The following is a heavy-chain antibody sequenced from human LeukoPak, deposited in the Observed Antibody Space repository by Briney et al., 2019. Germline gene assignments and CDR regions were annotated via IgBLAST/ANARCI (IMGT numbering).Heavy chain of an antibody. CDR3: ARDRMGYSGYDPDY. Sequence: GGSLRLSCAASGFTFSSYGMHWVRQAPGKGLEWVAVISYSGSNKYYADSVKGRFTISRDNSKNTLYLQMNSLRAEDTAVYYCARDRMGYSGYDPDYSGQGTLVTVSS. CDR1: GFTFSSYG. J-gene: IGHJ4*02. CDR2: ISYSGSNK. V-gene: IGHV3-30*03. D-gene: IGHD5-12*01.